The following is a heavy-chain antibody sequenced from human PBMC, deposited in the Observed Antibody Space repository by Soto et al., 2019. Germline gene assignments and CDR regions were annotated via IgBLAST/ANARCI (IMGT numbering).Heavy chain of an antibody. J-gene: IGHJ5*02. D-gene: IGHD6-6*01. Sequence: QVQLQESGPGLVKPSETLSLTCTVSGGSISNYYWSWIRQPPGKGLEWIGYISYTGRPNYNPSLESRVTVSVDTSKNQCSLKLSSVTAADTAIYYCARGGTYSSLLIRDRFDPWGQGTLVTVSS. V-gene: IGHV4-59*01. CDR1: GGSISNYY. CDR2: ISYTGRP. CDR3: ARGGTYSSLLIRDRFDP.